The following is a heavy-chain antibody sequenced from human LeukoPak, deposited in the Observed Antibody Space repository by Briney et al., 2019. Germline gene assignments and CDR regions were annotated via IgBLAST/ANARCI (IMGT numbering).Heavy chain of an antibody. CDR3: AREGAGTPNY. CDR2: IYGGGST. J-gene: IGHJ4*02. D-gene: IGHD1-7*01. V-gene: IGHV3-66*01. CDR1: GFSVRSNY. Sequence: GGSLRLSCAASGFSVRSNYMSWVRQAPGKGLERVSIIYGGGSTYYADSVKGRFTISRDNSKNTLYLQMNSLRAEDTAVYYCAREGAGTPNYWGQGTLVTVSS.